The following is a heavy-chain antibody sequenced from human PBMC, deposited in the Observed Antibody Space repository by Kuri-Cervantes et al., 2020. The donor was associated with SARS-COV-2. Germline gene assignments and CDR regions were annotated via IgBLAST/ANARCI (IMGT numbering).Heavy chain of an antibody. Sequence: SVKVSCKASGGTFSSYAISWVRQAPGQGLEWMGGIIPIFGTANYAQKFQGRVTITTDESTSTAYMELSCLRSEDTAVYYCARHPRDYGDTHYYYYYYMDVWGKGTTVTVSS. D-gene: IGHD4-17*01. J-gene: IGHJ6*03. V-gene: IGHV1-69*05. CDR2: IIPIFGTA. CDR3: ARHPRDYGDTHYYYYYYMDV. CDR1: GGTFSSYA.